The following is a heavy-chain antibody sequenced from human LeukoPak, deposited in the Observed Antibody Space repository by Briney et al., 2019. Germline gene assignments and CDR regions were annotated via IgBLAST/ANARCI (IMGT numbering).Heavy chain of an antibody. V-gene: IGHV3-30-3*01. CDR3: AKAALWGSDTASPADI. J-gene: IGHJ3*02. CDR1: GFTFSSYA. CDR2: ISYDGSNK. Sequence: GRSLRLSCAASGFTFSSYAIHWVRQAPGKGLEWVAVISYDGSNKYYADSVKGRFTISRDNSKNTLYLQMNSLRAEDTALYYCAKAALWGSDTASPADIWGQGTMVTVSS. D-gene: IGHD5-18*01.